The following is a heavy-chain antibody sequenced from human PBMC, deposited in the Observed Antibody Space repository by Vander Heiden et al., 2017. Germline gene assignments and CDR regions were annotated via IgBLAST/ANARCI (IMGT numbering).Heavy chain of an antibody. CDR1: GGTCGSYA. CDR3: ARGASTMVRGAIDY. V-gene: IGHV1-69*01. J-gene: IGHJ4*02. D-gene: IGHD3-10*01. CDR2: IIPIFGTA. Sequence: QVQLVQPGGDVGRSRSSVKVSCKASGGTCGSYAISWVRQSPGQGLEWMGGIIPIFGTANYAQKFQGRVTITADESTSTAYMELSSLRSEDTAVYYWARGASTMVRGAIDYWGQGTLVTVSS.